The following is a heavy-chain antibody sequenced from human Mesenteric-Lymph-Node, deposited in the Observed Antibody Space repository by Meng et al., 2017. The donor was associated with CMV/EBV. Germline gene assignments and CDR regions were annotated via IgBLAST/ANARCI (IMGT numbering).Heavy chain of an antibody. CDR1: GFTFSSYA. Sequence: GESLKISCAASGFTFSSYAMSWVRPAPGKGLEWVSAISGSGGSTYYADSVKGRFTISRDNSKNTLYLPMNSLRAEDTAVYYCAKDLVTWYSYGYCFDYWGQGTLVTVSS. CDR2: ISGSGGST. D-gene: IGHD5-18*01. CDR3: AKDLVTWYSYGYCFDY. V-gene: IGHV3-23*01. J-gene: IGHJ4*02.